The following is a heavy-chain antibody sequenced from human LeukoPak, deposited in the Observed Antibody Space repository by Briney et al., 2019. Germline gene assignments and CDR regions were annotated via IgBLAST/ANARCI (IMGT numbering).Heavy chain of an antibody. CDR1: GGFISSGGYY. CDR2: IYYSGSP. J-gene: IGHJ4*02. D-gene: IGHD4-17*01. V-gene: IGHV4-31*03. CDR3: ARVDYGDYDY. Sequence: SQTLSLTCTVSGGFISSGGYYCSSIRQHPGKVLEWIGYIYYSGSPYYNPSLKSRVTISVDTSKNQFSLKLSSVTAADTAVYYCARVDYGDYDYWGQGTLVTVSS.